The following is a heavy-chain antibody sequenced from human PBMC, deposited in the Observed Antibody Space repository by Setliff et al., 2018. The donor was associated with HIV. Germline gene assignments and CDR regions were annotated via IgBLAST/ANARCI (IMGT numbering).Heavy chain of an antibody. J-gene: IGHJ3*02. CDR1: GYTFTTYG. CDR3: ASEGITMVRGAIIRSAFDI. CDR2: ISVYNGNT. D-gene: IGHD3-10*01. V-gene: IGHV1-18*01. Sequence: RASVKVSCKASGYTFTTYGISWVRQAPGQGLEWMGWISVYNGNTHYGQKFQGRVIVTAETSTSTAYMELTSLRSDDTAVYYCASEGITMVRGAIIRSAFDIWGQGTMVTV.